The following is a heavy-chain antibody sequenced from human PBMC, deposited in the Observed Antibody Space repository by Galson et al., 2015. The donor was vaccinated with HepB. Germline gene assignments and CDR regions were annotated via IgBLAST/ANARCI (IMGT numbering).Heavy chain of an antibody. D-gene: IGHD6-13*01. CDR2: ISYDGSNK. CDR3: ARDMAPWEQQLVRWSSTGGDY. CDR1: GFTFSSYA. J-gene: IGHJ4*02. Sequence: SLRLSCAASGFTFSSYAMHWVRQAPGKGLEWVTVISYDGSNKYYADSVKGRFTISRDNSKNTLYLQMNSLRAEDTAVYYCARDMAPWEQQLVRWSSTGGDYWGQGTLVTVSS. V-gene: IGHV3-30-3*01.